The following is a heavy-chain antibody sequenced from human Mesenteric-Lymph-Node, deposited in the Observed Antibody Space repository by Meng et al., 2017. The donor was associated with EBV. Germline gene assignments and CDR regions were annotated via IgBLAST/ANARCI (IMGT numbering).Heavy chain of an antibody. D-gene: IGHD4-23*01. J-gene: IGHJ5*02. CDR3: ARGTTVEWFDP. V-gene: IGHV4-39*07. CDR1: VGSVSSYGYY. CDR2: IYYSGTT. Sequence: QLQLQESGPGLWKFSETLSLTCTVSVGSVSSYGYYWGWIRQPPGKGLEWIGTIYYSGTTYYNPSLKSRVTISVDTSKNQFSLKLSSVTAADTAVYYCARGTTVEWFDPWGQGTLVTVSS.